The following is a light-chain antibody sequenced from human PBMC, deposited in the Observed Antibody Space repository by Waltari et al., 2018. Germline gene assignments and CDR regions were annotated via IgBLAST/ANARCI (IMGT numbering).Light chain of an antibody. J-gene: IGLJ2*01. CDR1: SSAVGGYYY. Sequence: QSALTQPASVSGSPGQSITISCSGPSSAVGGYYYVSWYQQYPGKAPKLMIYDVSVRPSGVSTRFSGSKSGNTASLTISGLQAEDEGDYYCCSNAGTSTLVFGGGTKLTVL. V-gene: IGLV2-23*02. CDR3: CSNAGTSTLV. CDR2: DVS.